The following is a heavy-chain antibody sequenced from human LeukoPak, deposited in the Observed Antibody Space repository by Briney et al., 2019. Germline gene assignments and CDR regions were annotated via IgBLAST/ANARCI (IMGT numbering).Heavy chain of an antibody. CDR2: IYPGDSDT. V-gene: IGHV5-51*01. CDR3: ARQYTSSYLGWFDP. J-gene: IGHJ5*02. CDR1: GYSFTSYW. Sequence: GESLNISCKGSGYSFTSYWIGWVRQMPGKGLERMGIIYPGDSDTRYSPSFQGQVTISADKSISTAYLQWSSLKASDTAMYYCARQYTSSYLGWFDPWGQGTLVTVSS. D-gene: IGHD6-13*01.